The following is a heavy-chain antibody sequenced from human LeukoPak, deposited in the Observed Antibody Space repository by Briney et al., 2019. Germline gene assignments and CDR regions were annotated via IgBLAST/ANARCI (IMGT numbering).Heavy chain of an antibody. CDR3: ARVWGDYYYYYMDV. J-gene: IGHJ6*03. V-gene: IGHV1-18*01. CDR2: ISAYNGNT. CDR1: GYTFTSYG. Sequence: ASVKVSCKASGYTFTSYGISWVRQAPGQGLEWMGWISAYNGNTNYAQKLQGRVTMTTDTSTSTAYMELRSLRSEDTAVYYCARVWGDYYYYYMDVWGKGTTVTVSS. D-gene: IGHD3-16*01.